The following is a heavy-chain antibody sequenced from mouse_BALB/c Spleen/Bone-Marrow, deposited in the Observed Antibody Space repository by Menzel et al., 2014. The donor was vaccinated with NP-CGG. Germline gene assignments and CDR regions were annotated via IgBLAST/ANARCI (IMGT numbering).Heavy chain of an antibody. J-gene: IGHJ4*01. CDR2: IYPGNVNT. CDR3: ARLGRDYAMDY. V-gene: IGHV1S56*01. CDR1: GYTFTSYY. D-gene: IGHD4-1*01. Sequence: VKLMESGPELVKPGASVRISCKASGYTFTSYYIHWVKQRPGQGLEWIGWIYPGNVNTKYNEKFKGKATLTADKSSSTAYMQLSSLTSEDSAVYFCARLGRDYAMDYWGQGTSVTVSS.